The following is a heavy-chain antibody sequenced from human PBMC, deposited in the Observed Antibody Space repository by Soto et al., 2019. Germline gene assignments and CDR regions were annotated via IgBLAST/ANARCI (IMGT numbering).Heavy chain of an antibody. CDR3: ARGLDYDILTGYSRLEYYYFDY. J-gene: IGHJ4*02. CDR1: GGSISSYY. D-gene: IGHD3-9*01. V-gene: IGHV4-59*08. Sequence: SETLSLTCTVSGGSISSYYWSWIRQPPGKGLEWIGYIYYSGSTNYNPSLKSRVTISVDTSKNQFSLKLSSVTAADTAVYYCARGLDYDILTGYSRLEYYYFDYWGQGTLVTVSS. CDR2: IYYSGST.